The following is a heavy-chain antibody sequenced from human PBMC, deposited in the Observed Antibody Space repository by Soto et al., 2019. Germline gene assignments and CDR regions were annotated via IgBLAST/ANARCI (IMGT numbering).Heavy chain of an antibody. V-gene: IGHV4-30-4*01. CDR1: GGSISSGDYY. Sequence: SETLSLTCTVSGGSISSGDYYWSWIRQPPGKGLEWIGYIYYSGSTYYKQSLKNRVTKSVDTSKKQFSLKLSSVTAADTALYYCARQGFGQLHGLVDVWGPGTTVTVSS. CDR2: IYYSGST. CDR3: ARQGFGQLHGLVDV. D-gene: IGHD3-10*01. J-gene: IGHJ6*02.